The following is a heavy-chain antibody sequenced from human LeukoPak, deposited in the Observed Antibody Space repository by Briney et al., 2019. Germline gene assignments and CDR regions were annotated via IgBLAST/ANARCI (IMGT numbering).Heavy chain of an antibody. CDR2: INSDGSST. CDR3: AKSWEQQRLLDGTDV. J-gene: IGHJ6*02. CDR1: GFTFSSYW. D-gene: IGHD6-13*01. V-gene: IGHV3-74*01. Sequence: PGGSLRLSCAASGFTFSSYWMHWVRQAPGKGLVWVSRINSDGSSTSYADSVKGRFTISRDNSKNTLYVQMNSLRAEDAAVYYCAKSWEQQRLLDGTDVWGPGTTVTVSS.